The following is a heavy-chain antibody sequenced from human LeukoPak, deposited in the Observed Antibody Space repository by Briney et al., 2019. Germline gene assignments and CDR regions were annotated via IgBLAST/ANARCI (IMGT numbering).Heavy chain of an antibody. CDR1: GFTFKNFG. V-gene: IGHV3-33*01. J-gene: IGHJ4*02. Sequence: GGSLRLSCAGSGFTFKNFGIHWVRQAPGKGLEWVTLIWYDGSNKYYADSVKGRFTVSRDNSKNTVWLQMDSLRAEDTALYYCARAGLGASSDVWGQGTLVTVSS. CDR3: ARAGLGASSDV. D-gene: IGHD1-26*01. CDR2: IWYDGSNK.